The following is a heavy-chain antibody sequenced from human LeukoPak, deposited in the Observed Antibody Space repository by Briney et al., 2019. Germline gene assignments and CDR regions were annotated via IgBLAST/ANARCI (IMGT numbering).Heavy chain of an antibody. CDR1: GYTFTDYY. V-gene: IGHV1-2*02. Sequence: ASVKVSCKASGYTFTDYYIHWVRQAPGQGLDWMGWINPSNGRTNFAQEFQGRVTMTRDTSISTAYMELSRLTSDDTAVDYCARVGYFGSGSYCPYWGQGTLVTVSS. CDR2: INPSNGRT. CDR3: ARVGYFGSGSYCPY. D-gene: IGHD3-10*01. J-gene: IGHJ4*02.